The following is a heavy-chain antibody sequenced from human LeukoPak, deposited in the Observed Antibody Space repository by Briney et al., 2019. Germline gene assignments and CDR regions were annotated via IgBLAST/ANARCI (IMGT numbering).Heavy chain of an antibody. CDR3: ATARFVSGSYYFDY. V-gene: IGHV1-2*06. Sequence: GASVKVSCKASGYTFTGYYMHWVRQAPGQGLEWMGRINPNSGGTNYAQKFQGRDTMTRDTSISTAYMELSRLRSDDTAVYYCATARFVSGSYYFDYWGQGTLVTVSS. J-gene: IGHJ4*02. CDR2: INPNSGGT. CDR1: GYTFTGYY. D-gene: IGHD3-22*01.